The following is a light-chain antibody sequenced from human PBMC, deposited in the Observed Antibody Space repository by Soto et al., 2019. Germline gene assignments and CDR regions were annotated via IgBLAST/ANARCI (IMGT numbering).Light chain of an antibody. V-gene: IGKV3-11*01. CDR3: QQSSSWPLT. CDR1: QSVSSY. CDR2: DAS. J-gene: IGKJ4*01. Sequence: EIVLTQSPATLSLSPGERATLSCRASQSVSSYLAWYQQKPGQAPRLLIYDASNRATGIPARFSGSGSGTDFALTISRLEPEDFAVYYCQQSSSWPLTFGGGTKVEIK.